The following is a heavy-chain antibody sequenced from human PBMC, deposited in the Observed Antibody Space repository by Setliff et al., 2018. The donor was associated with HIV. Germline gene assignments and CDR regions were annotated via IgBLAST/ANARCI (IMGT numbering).Heavy chain of an antibody. Sequence: PGGSLRLSCEASGFTFGTYALSWVRQAPGKELEWVAGVSGSGLYTSYADSVKGRFTISRDNSKNTLYLQMNNLRAEDSATYYCAKDRVGGQWLIRVYFDSWGQGTLVTVSS. CDR2: VSGSGLYT. CDR1: GFTFGTYA. V-gene: IGHV3-23*01. CDR3: AKDRVGGQWLIRVYFDS. J-gene: IGHJ4*02. D-gene: IGHD6-19*01.